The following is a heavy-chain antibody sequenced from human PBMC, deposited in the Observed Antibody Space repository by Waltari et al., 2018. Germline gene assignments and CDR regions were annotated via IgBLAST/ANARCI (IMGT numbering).Heavy chain of an antibody. CDR2: INHSGST. D-gene: IGHD2-2*01. CDR1: GGSFSGYY. Sequence: QVQLQQWGAGLLKPSETLSLTCAVYGGSFSGYYWSWIRQPPGKGMEWIGEINHSGSTNYNPSLKSRVTISVDTSKNQFSLKLSSVTAADTAVYYCARGPEGYCSSTSCYARRGLSDYWGQGTLVTVSS. CDR3: ARGPEGYCSSTSCYARRGLSDY. J-gene: IGHJ4*02. V-gene: IGHV4-34*01.